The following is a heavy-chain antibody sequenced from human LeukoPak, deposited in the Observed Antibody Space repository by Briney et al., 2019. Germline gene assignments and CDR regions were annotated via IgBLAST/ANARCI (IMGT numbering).Heavy chain of an antibody. CDR3: VRDPSNSGNWFDL. J-gene: IGHJ5*02. D-gene: IGHD4-11*01. Sequence: GGSLRLSCAASRFNLRDYWMHWVRQAPGKGLVWVSRLGTDGTYTNYADSVRGRFTISRKNAKNTLYLQLDSLKPRDTAFYYCVRDPSNSGNWFDLWGQGTLVTVSS. V-gene: IGHV3-74*01. CDR2: LGTDGTYT. CDR1: RFNLRDYW.